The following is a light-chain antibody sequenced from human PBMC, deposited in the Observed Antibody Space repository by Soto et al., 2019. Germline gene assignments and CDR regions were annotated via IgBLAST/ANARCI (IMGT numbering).Light chain of an antibody. CDR2: DAS. CDR3: QQFSSYPLT. J-gene: IGKJ4*01. V-gene: IGKV3-11*01. CDR1: QNVRGY. Sequence: EIVLTQSPATLSSFPGDRVTLSCRASQNVRGYLAWYQQKPGQAPRLLIYDASSRATGIPDRFSGGGSGTDFTLTISRLEPEDFAVYYCQQFSSYPLTFGGGTKVDIK.